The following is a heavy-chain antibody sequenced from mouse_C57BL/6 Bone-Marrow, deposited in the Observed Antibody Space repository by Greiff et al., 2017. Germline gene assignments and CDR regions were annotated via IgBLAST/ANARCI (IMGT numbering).Heavy chain of an antibody. V-gene: IGHV5-9*01. CDR1: GFTFSSYT. J-gene: IGHJ2*01. CDR2: ISGGGGNT. D-gene: IGHD2-3*01. CDR3: ARHDGYPGYYFDY. Sequence: EVKLMESGGGLVKPGGSLKLSCAASGFTFSSYTMSWVRQTPEKRLEWVATISGGGGNTYYPDSVKGRFTISRDNAKNTLYLQMSSLRSEDTALYYCARHDGYPGYYFDYWGQGTTLTVSS.